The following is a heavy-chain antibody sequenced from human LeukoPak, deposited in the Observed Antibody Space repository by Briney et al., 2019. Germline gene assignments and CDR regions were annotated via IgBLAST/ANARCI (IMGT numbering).Heavy chain of an antibody. CDR2: VSYDGSNK. CDR1: GFTFCSYA. V-gene: IGHV3-30-3*01. Sequence: GGSLRLSCAASGFTFCSYAMHWVRQAPGKGLEWGVVVSYDGSNKYYADSVKGRFTISRDNAKNSLFVQMSSLRAGDTAVYYCSRDRGWSTFDLWGRGTLVTVSS. J-gene: IGHJ2*01. CDR3: SRDRGWSTFDL. D-gene: IGHD3-10*01.